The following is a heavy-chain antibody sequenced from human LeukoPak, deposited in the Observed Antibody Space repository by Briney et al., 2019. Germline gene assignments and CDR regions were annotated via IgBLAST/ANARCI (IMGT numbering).Heavy chain of an antibody. V-gene: IGHV3-23*01. CDR1: GFTLSSYA. J-gene: IGHJ4*02. D-gene: IGHD2-21*01. CDR2: ISVSGNT. CDR3: AKAPVTTCSGAYCYPFDY. Sequence: TGGSLRLSCAASGFTLSSYAMSWVRQAPGKGLEWVSAISVSGNTYHADSVKGRFTISRDSSKNTLYLQVNRLRAEDAAVYYCAKAPVTTCSGAYCYPFDYWGQGTLVTVSS.